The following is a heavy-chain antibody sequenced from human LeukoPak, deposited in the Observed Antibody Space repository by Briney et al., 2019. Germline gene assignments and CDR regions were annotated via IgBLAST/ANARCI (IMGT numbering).Heavy chain of an antibody. D-gene: IGHD3-9*01. CDR3: ARLEYYDILTGYSSYYMDV. CDR1: GGSISSSNW. CDR2: IYHSGST. V-gene: IGHV4-4*02. Sequence: PSETLSLTCAVSGGSISSSNWWSWVRQPPGKGLEWIGEIYHSGSTNYNPSLKSRVTISVDKSKNQFSLKLSSVTAADTAVYYCARLEYYDILTGYSSYYMDVWGKGTTVTVSS. J-gene: IGHJ6*03.